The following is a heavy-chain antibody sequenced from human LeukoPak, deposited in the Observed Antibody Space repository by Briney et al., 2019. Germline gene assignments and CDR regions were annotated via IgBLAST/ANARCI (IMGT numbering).Heavy chain of an antibody. J-gene: IGHJ6*03. CDR3: ARVRGYSYGYHYYYYMDV. V-gene: IGHV4-61*02. D-gene: IGHD5-18*01. CDR2: IYTSGST. Sequence: KPSETLSLTCTVSGSSISSGSYYWSWIRQPAGKGLEWIGRIYTSGSTNYNPSLKSRVTISVDTSKNQFSPKLSSVTAADTAVYYCARVRGYSYGYHYYYYMDVWGKGTTVTISS. CDR1: GSSISSGSYY.